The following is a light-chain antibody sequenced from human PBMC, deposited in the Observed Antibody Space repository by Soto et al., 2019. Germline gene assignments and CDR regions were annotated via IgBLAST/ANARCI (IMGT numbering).Light chain of an antibody. J-gene: IGLJ1*01. CDR1: SSDIGTYDY. CDR3: TSYTGDDFTFV. V-gene: IGLV2-8*01. Sequence: QSVLTQPPSASGSLGQSVTISCTGTSSDIGTYDYVSWYQQHPGRAPKLIIFEVSKRPLGVPDRFSGSKPGNTASLIVSGLQPDDEAEYHCTSYTGDDFTFVFGTGTKLTVL. CDR2: EVS.